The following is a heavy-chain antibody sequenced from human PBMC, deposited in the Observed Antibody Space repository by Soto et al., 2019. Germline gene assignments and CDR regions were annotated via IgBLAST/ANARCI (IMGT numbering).Heavy chain of an antibody. CDR2: INHSGST. V-gene: IGHV4-34*01. CDR1: GGSFSGYY. CDR3: ARLDYDYVWGSYRSYYFHY. J-gene: IGHJ4*02. Sequence: SETLSLTCAVYGGSFSGYYWSWIHQPPGKGLEWIGEINHSGSTNYNPSLKSRVTISVDTSKNQFSLKLSSVTAADTAVYYCARLDYDYVWGSYRSYYFHYWGQGTPVTVSS. D-gene: IGHD3-16*02.